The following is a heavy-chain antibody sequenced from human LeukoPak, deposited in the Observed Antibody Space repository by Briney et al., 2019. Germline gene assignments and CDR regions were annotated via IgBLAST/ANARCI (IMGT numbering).Heavy chain of an antibody. CDR3: ARGHSDGWSPDWFDP. Sequence: ASVKVSCTASGYTFTSYGISWVRQAPGQGLEWMGWISAYNGNTNYAQKLQGRVTMTTDTSTSTAYMELRSLRSDDTAVYYCARGHSDGWSPDWFDPWGQGTLVTVSS. CDR1: GYTFTSYG. J-gene: IGHJ5*02. D-gene: IGHD6-19*01. CDR2: ISAYNGNT. V-gene: IGHV1-18*01.